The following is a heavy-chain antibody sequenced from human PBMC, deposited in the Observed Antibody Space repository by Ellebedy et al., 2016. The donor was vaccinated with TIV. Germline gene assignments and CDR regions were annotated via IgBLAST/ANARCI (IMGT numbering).Heavy chain of an antibody. CDR2: ITWNGGNI. CDR1: GFTFDDFA. Sequence: SLKISCAASGFTFDDFAMHWVRQAPGKGLEWVSGITWNGGNILYADSVKGRFTISRDNAKRSLFLQMNSLRVEDAALYHCVKDKSSAGGLFAFDIWGQGTMVTVSS. CDR3: VKDKSSAGGLFAFDI. V-gene: IGHV3-9*01. D-gene: IGHD3-16*01. J-gene: IGHJ3*02.